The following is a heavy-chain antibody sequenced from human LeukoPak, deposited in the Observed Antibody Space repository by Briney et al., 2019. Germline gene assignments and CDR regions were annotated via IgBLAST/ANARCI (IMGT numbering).Heavy chain of an antibody. J-gene: IGHJ3*02. CDR1: GGSISSYY. V-gene: IGHV4-59*01. CDR3: AREAGRSGYGGSYLDDAFDI. D-gene: IGHD5-12*01. Sequence: SETLSLTCTVSGGSISSYYWSWIRQPPGKGLEWIGYIYYSGSTNYNPSLKSRVTISVDTSKNQFSLKLSSVTAADTAVYYCAREAGRSGYGGSYLDDAFDIWGQGTMVTVSS. CDR2: IYYSGST.